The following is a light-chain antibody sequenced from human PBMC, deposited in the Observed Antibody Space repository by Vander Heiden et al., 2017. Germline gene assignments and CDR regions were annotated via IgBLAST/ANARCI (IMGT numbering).Light chain of an antibody. CDR2: GAS. J-gene: IGKJ2*01. CDR3: QQYNNWPGT. CDR1: LTVINK. V-gene: IGKV3-15*01. Sequence: ERVMTQSPATLSVSPGERPTLSCRASLTVINKLAWYQQKPGQAPRLLIYGASTRATGIPARFSGSGSGTDFTLTISSLQSEDFAVYYCQQYNNWPGTFGQGTKLEIK.